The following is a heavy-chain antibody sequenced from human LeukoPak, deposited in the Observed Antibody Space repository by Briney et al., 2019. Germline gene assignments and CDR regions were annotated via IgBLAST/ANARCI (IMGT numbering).Heavy chain of an antibody. J-gene: IGHJ4*02. Sequence: GGSLRLSCAASGFTFSSYAMHWVRQAPGKGLEWVAVISYDGSNKYYADSVKGRFTISRDNSKNTLYLQMNSPRAEDAAVYYCARSSGVITVAPFDCWGQGTLVTVSS. CDR1: GFTFSSYA. CDR2: ISYDGSNK. D-gene: IGHD4-23*01. V-gene: IGHV3-30*14. CDR3: ARSSGVITVAPFDC.